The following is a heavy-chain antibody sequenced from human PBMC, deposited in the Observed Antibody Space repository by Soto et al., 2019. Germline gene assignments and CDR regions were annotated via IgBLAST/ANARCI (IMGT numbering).Heavy chain of an antibody. J-gene: IGHJ4*02. V-gene: IGHV1-18*01. Sequence: QVQLVQSGAAVKKPGASVKVSCKASGYTFTSYVISWVRQAPGQGLEWMGGISAYNGNTNYAEKLQGRVTMPTDTSTSTAYMELRSLRSDDTAVYYCVVAAQPYYFDYWGQGTLVTVSS. D-gene: IGHD2-15*01. CDR1: GYTFTSYV. CDR3: VVAAQPYYFDY. CDR2: ISAYNGNT.